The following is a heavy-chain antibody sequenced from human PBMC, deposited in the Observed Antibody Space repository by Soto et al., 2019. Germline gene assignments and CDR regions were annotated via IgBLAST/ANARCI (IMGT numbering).Heavy chain of an antibody. CDR3: ATPQGGDIVVGGMTYTGDYYYYGMDV. Sequence: ASVKVSCKASGYTFTSYYMHWVRQAPGQGLEWMGIINPSGGSTSYAQKFQGRVTMTRDTSTSTVYMELSSLRSEDTAVYYCATPQGGDIVVGGMTYTGDYYYYGMDVWGQGTTVTVSS. CDR1: GYTFTSYY. J-gene: IGHJ6*02. CDR2: INPSGGST. V-gene: IGHV1-46*01. D-gene: IGHD2-15*01.